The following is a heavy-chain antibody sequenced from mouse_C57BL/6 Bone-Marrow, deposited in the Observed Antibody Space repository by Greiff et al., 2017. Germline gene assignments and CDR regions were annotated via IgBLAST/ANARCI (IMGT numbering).Heavy chain of an antibody. Sequence: QVHVKQSGPELVKPGASVKISCKASGYAFSSSWMNWVKQRPGKGLEWIGRIYPGEGDTNYNGKVKGKAPLTAKKASNAAYMQLSTLTSEDSAVYFGARCSSLLDCWGQGATLTVSS. V-gene: IGHV1-82*01. CDR1: GYAFSSSW. J-gene: IGHJ2*01. CDR3: ARCSSLLDC. D-gene: IGHD1-1*01. CDR2: IYPGEGDT.